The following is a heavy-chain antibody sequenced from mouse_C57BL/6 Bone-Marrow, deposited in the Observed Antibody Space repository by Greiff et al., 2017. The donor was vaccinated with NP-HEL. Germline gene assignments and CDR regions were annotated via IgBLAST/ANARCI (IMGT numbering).Heavy chain of an antibody. J-gene: IGHJ2*01. CDR1: GYTFTSYT. D-gene: IGHD4-1*01. V-gene: IGHV1-4*01. Sequence: VQLQQSGAELARPGASVKMSCKASGYTFTSYTMHWVKQRPGQGLEWIGYINPSSGYTKYNQKFKDKATLTADKSSSTAYMQLSSLTSEDSAVYYCAELGYFDYWGQGTTLTVSS. CDR2: INPSSGYT. CDR3: AELGYFDY.